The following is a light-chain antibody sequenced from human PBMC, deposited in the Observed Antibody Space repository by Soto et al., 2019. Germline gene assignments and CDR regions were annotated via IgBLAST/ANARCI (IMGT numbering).Light chain of an antibody. CDR2: DAS. Sequence: DIQMTQSPSSLSTSVGDRVTITCQASQDISNYLNWYQQKPGKAPKLLIYDASNLETGVPSRFSGSGSGTYFTFTISSLQPEDIATYYCQQYDNLLTVGGGTKVDSK. V-gene: IGKV1-33*01. J-gene: IGKJ4*01. CDR1: QDISNY. CDR3: QQYDNLLT.